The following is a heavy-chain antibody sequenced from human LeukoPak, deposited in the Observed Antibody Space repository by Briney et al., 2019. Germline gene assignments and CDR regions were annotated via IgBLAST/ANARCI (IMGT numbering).Heavy chain of an antibody. CDR1: GFTFSNSA. D-gene: IGHD3-9*01. Sequence: GGSLRLSCAASGFTFSNSAMNWGRQVPGEGVEWVSSIDYDSSHIYYAASVRGRFTISRDNARNSVSLQMNSLRDEDTAVYYCARDPLRYLRVGHYDYWGQGTLVAVSS. CDR3: ARDPLRYLRVGHYDY. V-gene: IGHV3-21*01. J-gene: IGHJ4*02. CDR2: IDYDSSHI.